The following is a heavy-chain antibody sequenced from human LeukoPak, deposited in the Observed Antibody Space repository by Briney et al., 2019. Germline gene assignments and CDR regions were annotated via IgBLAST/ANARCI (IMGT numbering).Heavy chain of an antibody. Sequence: PSETLSLTCSVSGGSIISYYWGWIRQPPGKGLEWIGNIYHSGSTYNNPSLKSRVTISVDTSKNQFSLKLNSVTAADTAVYYCARAYGGNSQYFQHWGQGTLVTVSS. CDR3: ARAYGGNSQYFQH. CDR2: IYHSGST. J-gene: IGHJ1*01. CDR1: GGSIISYY. D-gene: IGHD4-23*01. V-gene: IGHV4-38-2*02.